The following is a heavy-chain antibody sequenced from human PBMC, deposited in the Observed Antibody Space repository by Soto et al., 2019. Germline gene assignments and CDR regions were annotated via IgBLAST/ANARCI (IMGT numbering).Heavy chain of an antibody. D-gene: IGHD5-18*01. Sequence: LSDSRSVSDGSISSGDYYRSSISQPPGKGLEWIGYIYYSGSTYYNPSLKSRVTISVDTSKNQFSLKLSSVTAADTAVYYCASNSYGYTSYDYWGQGTLVTVSS. V-gene: IGHV4-30-4*01. J-gene: IGHJ4*02. CDR1: DGSISSGDYY. CDR2: IYYSGST. CDR3: ASNSYGYTSYDY.